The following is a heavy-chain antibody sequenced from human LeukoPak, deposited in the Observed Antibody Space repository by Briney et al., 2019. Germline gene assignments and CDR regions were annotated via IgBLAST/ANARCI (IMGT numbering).Heavy chain of an antibody. CDR3: ARVPHSTSSIDY. CDR2: INHRGST. CDR1: GGSFTDYY. J-gene: IGHJ4*02. Sequence: SETLSLTCAVYGGSFTDYYWSWIRQPPGKWLEWIGEINHRGSTNYNSSLKSRVTISVDRSKNQFSLKLNSVTAADTAVYFCARVPHSTSSIDYWGQGAPVTVSS. V-gene: IGHV4-34*01. D-gene: IGHD6-6*01.